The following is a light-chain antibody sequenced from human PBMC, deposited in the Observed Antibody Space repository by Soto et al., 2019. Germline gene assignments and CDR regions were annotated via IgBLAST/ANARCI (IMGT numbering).Light chain of an antibody. J-gene: IGLJ2*01. V-gene: IGLV6-57*04. Sequence: NFMLTQPHSVSDSPGKTVTISCTRSSGSIATNYVQWYQQRPGSVPTTVINEDDQRPSGVPNRFSGSIDRSSNSASLTISGLKTEDEADYYCQSYDSGNRVVFGGGTKVTVL. CDR3: QSYDSGNRVV. CDR1: SGSIATNY. CDR2: EDD.